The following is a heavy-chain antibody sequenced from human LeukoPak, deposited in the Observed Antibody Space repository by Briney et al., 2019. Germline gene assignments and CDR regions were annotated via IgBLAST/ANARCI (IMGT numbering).Heavy chain of an antibody. J-gene: IGHJ3*02. D-gene: IGHD2-15*01. CDR1: GGSISSYY. V-gene: IGHV4-59*01. Sequence: EPSETLSLTCTVSGGSISSYYWSWIRQPPGKGLEWIGYIYYSGSTNYNPSLKSRVTISVDTSKNQFSLKLSSVTAADTAVYYCARTATLCSGGSCYLGSRRFNAFDIWGQGTMVTVSS. CDR2: IYYSGST. CDR3: ARTATLCSGGSCYLGSRRFNAFDI.